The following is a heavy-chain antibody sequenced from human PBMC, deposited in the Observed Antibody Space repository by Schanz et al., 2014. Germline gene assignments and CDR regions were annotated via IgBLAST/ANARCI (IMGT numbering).Heavy chain of an antibody. CDR2: IRSKTDGGTR. D-gene: IGHD3-10*01. CDR3: TADLWFGAVWGVW. CDR1: GFTLNNAW. V-gene: IGHV3-15*01. J-gene: IGHJ4*02. Sequence: EVQLVESGGGLVKPGGFLRLSCAASGFTLNNAWMNWVRQAPGKGLQWVARIRSKTDGGTRDYAAPVKGRFTISTDDSKNTVYLQMTSLQTEDTAVYYCTADLWFGAVWGVWWGQGTLVTVSS.